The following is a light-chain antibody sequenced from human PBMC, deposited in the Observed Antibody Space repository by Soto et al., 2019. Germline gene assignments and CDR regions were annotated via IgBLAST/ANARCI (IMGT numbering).Light chain of an antibody. Sequence: DIQLTQSPSFLSASVGDRVTITCRASQGIAGSLAWYQQKPGKPPKLLIYAESTFQSGVPSRFSGSGSGTRRNLTISSLQPEDFATYYCQQVKSYPRTFGGGTRVEIK. CDR2: AES. CDR3: QQVKSYPRT. J-gene: IGKJ4*01. V-gene: IGKV1-9*01. CDR1: QGIAGS.